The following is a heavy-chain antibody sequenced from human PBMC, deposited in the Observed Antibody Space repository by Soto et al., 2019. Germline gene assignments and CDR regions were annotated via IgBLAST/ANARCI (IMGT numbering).Heavy chain of an antibody. Sequence: GGSLRLSYAASGFTFSSYAMHWVRQAPGKGLEYVSAISSNGGSTYYANSVKGRFTISRDNSKNTLYLQMGSLRAEDMAVYYCARDPQWGFGVVNYYYYYMDVWGKGTTVTVSS. D-gene: IGHD3-3*01. J-gene: IGHJ6*03. CDR1: GFTFSSYA. CDR2: ISSNGGST. V-gene: IGHV3-64*01. CDR3: ARDPQWGFGVVNYYYYYMDV.